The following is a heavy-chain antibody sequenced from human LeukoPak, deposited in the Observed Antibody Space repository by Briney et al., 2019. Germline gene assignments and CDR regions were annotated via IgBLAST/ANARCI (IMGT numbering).Heavy chain of an antibody. J-gene: IGHJ2*01. CDR2: IDHSGST. V-gene: IGHV4-34*01. D-gene: IGHD2-21*02. Sequence: SETLSLTCAVYGGSFSGYYWSWIRQPPGKGLEWIGEIDHSGSTNYNPSLESRVTISVDTSKNQFSLKLNSVTAADTAVYYCARLAIVVVTAPRDRPIRRYFDLWGRGTLVTVSS. CDR3: ARLAIVVVTAPRDRPIRRYFDL. CDR1: GGSFSGYY.